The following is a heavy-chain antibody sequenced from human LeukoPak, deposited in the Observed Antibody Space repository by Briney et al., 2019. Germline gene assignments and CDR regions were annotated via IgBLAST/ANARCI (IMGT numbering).Heavy chain of an antibody. Sequence: GGSLRLSCAVSGITLSNYGMSWVRQAPGKGLEWVAGISGSGGSTDYADSVKGRFTISRDNPKNTLYLQMNSLRAEDTAVYFCAKRGVVIRVILVGFHREAYYFDSWGQGALVTVSS. V-gene: IGHV3-23*01. J-gene: IGHJ4*02. CDR2: ISGSGGST. D-gene: IGHD3-22*01. CDR1: GITLSNYG. CDR3: AKRGVVIRVILVGFHREAYYFDS.